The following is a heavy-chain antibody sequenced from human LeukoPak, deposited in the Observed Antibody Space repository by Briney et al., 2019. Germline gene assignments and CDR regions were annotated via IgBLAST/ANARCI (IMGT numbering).Heavy chain of an antibody. CDR2: INSNGGST. J-gene: IGHJ4*02. D-gene: IGHD6-13*01. Sequence: GGSLRLSCSASGFIISDYAIYWVRQTPGKGLEYVSAINSNGGSTFYADSVKGRFTISRDNSKNTLYLQMSSLRPEDTAVYYCVKVASSPGPFDYWGQGTLVIVSS. CDR3: VKVASSPGPFDY. V-gene: IGHV3-64D*06. CDR1: GFIISDYA.